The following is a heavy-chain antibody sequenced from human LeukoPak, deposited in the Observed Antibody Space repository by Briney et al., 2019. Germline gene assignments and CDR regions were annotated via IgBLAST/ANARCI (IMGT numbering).Heavy chain of an antibody. J-gene: IGHJ3*02. CDR1: GYTFADYY. CDR3: ATSPKVGATIGAFDI. V-gene: IGHV1-69-2*01. CDR2: VDPEDGET. D-gene: IGHD1-26*01. Sequence: ASVKISCKVSGYTFADYYMHWVQQAPGKGLEWMGLVDPEDGETIYAEKFQGRVTITADTSTDTAHMELNSLRSEDTAVYYCATSPKVGATIGAFDIWGQGTMVTVSS.